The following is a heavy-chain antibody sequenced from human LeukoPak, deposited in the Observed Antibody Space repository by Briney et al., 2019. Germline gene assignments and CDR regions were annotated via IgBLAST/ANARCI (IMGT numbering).Heavy chain of an antibody. CDR2: TAGSGISK. CDR1: GFTFNNYA. V-gene: IGHV3-23*01. D-gene: IGHD3-22*01. J-gene: IGHJ4*02. Sequence: PGGSLRLSCVASGFTFNNYAMSWVRQAPGRGLEWASSTAGSGISKDYADSVKGRFTISKDKSKNTLYLQMDNLRAEDTGVYFCARLPTFYYDSSGYHYDYWGQGTLVTVFS. CDR3: ARLPTFYYDSSGYHYDY.